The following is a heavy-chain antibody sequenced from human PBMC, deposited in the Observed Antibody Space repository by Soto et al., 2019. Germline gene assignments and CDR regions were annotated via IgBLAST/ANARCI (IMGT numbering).Heavy chain of an antibody. CDR1: GGSISSYY. CDR2: IYYSGST. V-gene: IGHV4-59*08. D-gene: IGHD1-26*01. Sequence: SETLSLTCTVSGGSISSYYWSWIRQPPGKGLEWIGYIYYSGSTNYNPSLKSRVTISVDTSKNQFSLKLSSVTAADTAVYYCARLSDHIVGATTFPTGIDYWGQGTLVTVSS. J-gene: IGHJ4*02. CDR3: ARLSDHIVGATTFPTGIDY.